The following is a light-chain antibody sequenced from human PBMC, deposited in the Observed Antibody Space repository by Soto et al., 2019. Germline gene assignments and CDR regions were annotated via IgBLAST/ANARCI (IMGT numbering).Light chain of an antibody. J-gene: IGKJ4*01. CDR2: GAS. V-gene: IGKV3-15*01. CDR1: QSVSSK. CDR3: QQYNNWPPIT. Sequence: IVMTQSPATLSVSAGERATLSCRASQSVSSKLAWYQQKPGQAPRLLIYGASTRATGIPARFSGSGSGTEFTLTISSLQSEDFALYYCQQYNNWPPITFGGGTKVDIK.